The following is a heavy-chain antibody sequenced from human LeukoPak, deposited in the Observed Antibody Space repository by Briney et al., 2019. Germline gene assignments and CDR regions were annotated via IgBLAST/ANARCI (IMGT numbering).Heavy chain of an antibody. CDR2: IYSSGST. D-gene: IGHD1-26*01. CDR3: AREPNYSGSYLPDY. V-gene: IGHV4-4*07. Sequence: PSETLSLTCTVSGGSIRDYYWTWIRQPAGKGLEWIGRIYSSGSTNYNPSLKSRVTMSVDTSKHQFSLKLTSVTAADTAVYYCAREPNYSGSYLPDYWGQGTLVTVSS. CDR1: GGSIRDYY. J-gene: IGHJ4*02.